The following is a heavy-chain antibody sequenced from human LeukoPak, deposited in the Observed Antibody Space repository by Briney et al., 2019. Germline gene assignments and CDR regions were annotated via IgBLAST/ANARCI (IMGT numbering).Heavy chain of an antibody. CDR2: ISSSSSYK. J-gene: IGHJ4*01. Sequence: GGSLRLSCAASGFTFSDYSFNWVRQAPGKGLEWVSSISSSSSYKYYADSLKGRFTISRDNAKNSLYLQVNSLRAEDTAVYYRARINDIDNSYHLDFWGHGTLVTVSS. D-gene: IGHD2-15*01. CDR3: ARINDIDNSYHLDF. CDR1: GFTFSDYS. V-gene: IGHV3-21*01.